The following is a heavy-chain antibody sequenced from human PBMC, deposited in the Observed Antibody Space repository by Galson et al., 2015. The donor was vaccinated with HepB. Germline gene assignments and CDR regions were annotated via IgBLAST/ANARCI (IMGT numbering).Heavy chain of an antibody. CDR1: GGSISSSSYY. CDR3: ARVGVPAAIGDWFDP. D-gene: IGHD2-2*01. CDR2: IYYSGNT. J-gene: IGHJ5*02. Sequence: LSLTCTVSGGSISSSSYYWGWIRQPPGTGLEWIGSIYYSGNTYYNPSLKSRVTISVDTSKNQFSLKLSSVTATDTAVYYCARVGVPAAIGDWFDPWGQGTLVTVSS. V-gene: IGHV4-39*01.